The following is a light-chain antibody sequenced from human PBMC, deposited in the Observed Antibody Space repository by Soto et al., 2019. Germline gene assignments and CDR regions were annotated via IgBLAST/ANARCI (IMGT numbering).Light chain of an antibody. CDR3: QSYDSRNRGV. CDR1: SGSIASNY. Sequence: NFMLTQPHSVSESPGKTVTISCTRSSGSIASNYVQWYQQRPGSAPTTVIYEDNQRPSGAPDRFSGSIDSSSNSASLTISRLKTEDEADYYCQSYDSRNRGVFGGGTQLTGL. V-gene: IGLV6-57*04. J-gene: IGLJ3*02. CDR2: EDN.